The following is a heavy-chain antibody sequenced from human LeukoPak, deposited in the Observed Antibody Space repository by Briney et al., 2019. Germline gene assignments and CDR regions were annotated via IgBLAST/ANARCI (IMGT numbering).Heavy chain of an antibody. J-gene: IGHJ5*02. CDR1: GGTFSSYA. Sequence: SVKVSCKASGGTFSSYAISWARQAPGQGLEWMGRIIPIFGTANYAQKFQGRVTITTDESTSTAYMELSSLRSEDTAVYYCASDRRYYDSSGSNWFDPWGQGTLVTVSS. D-gene: IGHD3-22*01. CDR2: IIPIFGTA. V-gene: IGHV1-69*05. CDR3: ASDRRYYDSSGSNWFDP.